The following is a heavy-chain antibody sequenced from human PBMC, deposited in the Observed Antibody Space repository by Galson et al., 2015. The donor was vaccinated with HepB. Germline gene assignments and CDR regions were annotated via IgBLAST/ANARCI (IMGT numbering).Heavy chain of an antibody. Sequence: SLRLSCAASGFTFSSYAMSWVRQAPGKGLEWVSAISGSGGSTYYADSVKGRFTISRDNSKNTLYLQMNSLRAEDTAVYYCANQRGYSGTGDYWGQGTLVTVSS. V-gene: IGHV3-23*01. CDR2: ISGSGGST. CDR1: GFTFSSYA. J-gene: IGHJ4*02. D-gene: IGHD5-12*01. CDR3: ANQRGYSGTGDY.